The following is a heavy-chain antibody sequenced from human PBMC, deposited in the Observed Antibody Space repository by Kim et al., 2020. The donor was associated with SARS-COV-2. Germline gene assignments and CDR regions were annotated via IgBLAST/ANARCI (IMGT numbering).Heavy chain of an antibody. J-gene: IGHJ4*02. Sequence: SETLSLTCTVSGGSISSGSYYWSWIRQPAGKGLDWIGRYYTSGSTNYNPSLKSRVTISVDTSKNQFSLKLSSATAADTAVYYCARGFSGSYYNGIDYWGQGTLVTVPS. CDR2: YYTSGST. V-gene: IGHV4-61*02. CDR1: GGSISSGSYY. CDR3: ARGFSGSYYNGIDY. D-gene: IGHD3-10*01.